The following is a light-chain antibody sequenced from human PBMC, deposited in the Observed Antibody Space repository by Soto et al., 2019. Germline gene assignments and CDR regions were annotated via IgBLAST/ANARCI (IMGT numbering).Light chain of an antibody. V-gene: IGLV3-21*02. CDR3: QVWDASSDHRWV. CDR2: DDI. J-gene: IGLJ3*02. Sequence: SYELTQPPSVSVAPGQTARIACGGNDIGSKSVHWYQQKPGQAPVLVVYDDIDRPSGIPERFSGSNSGNTATLTISGVEAGDEADYFCQVWDASSDHRWVFGGGTKLTVL. CDR1: DIGSKS.